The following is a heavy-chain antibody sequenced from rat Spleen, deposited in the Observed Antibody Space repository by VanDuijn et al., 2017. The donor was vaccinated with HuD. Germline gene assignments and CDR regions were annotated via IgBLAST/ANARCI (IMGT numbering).Heavy chain of an antibody. D-gene: IGHD1-6*01. CDR2: IWNHGGT. Sequence: QVQLKESGPGLVQPSQTLSLTCTVSGLSLTSNSVSWIRQPPGKGLEWIGVIWNHGGTDYNSAIKSRLTISRDTSKSQVFLKMNSLQTEDTAIYYCTRDAYYGYTGTYFDYWGQGVMVTVSS. CDR1: GLSLTSNS. J-gene: IGHJ2*01. V-gene: IGHV2-47*01. CDR3: TRDAYYGYTGTYFDY.